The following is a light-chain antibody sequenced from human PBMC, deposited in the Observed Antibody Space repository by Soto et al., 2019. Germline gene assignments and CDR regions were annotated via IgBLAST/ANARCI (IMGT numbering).Light chain of an antibody. Sequence: QSALIQPRSVSVSLGQRGTISCTGSSSNIGAGYDVHWYQQLPGTAPKLLIYGNSNRPSGVPDRFSGSKSGTSASLAITGLQAEDEADYYCQSYDSSLSGWVFGTGTKVTVL. CDR2: GNS. V-gene: IGLV1-40*01. CDR1: SSNIGAGYD. CDR3: QSYDSSLSGWV. J-gene: IGLJ1*01.